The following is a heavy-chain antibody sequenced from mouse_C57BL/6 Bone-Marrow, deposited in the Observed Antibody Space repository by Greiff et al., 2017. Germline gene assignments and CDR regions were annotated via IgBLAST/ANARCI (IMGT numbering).Heavy chain of an antibody. V-gene: IGHV1-85*01. Sequence: QVHVKQSGPELVKPGASVKLSCKASGYTFTSYDINWVKQRPGQGLEWIGWIYPRDGSTKYNEKFKGKATLTVDTSSSTAYMELHSLTSEDSAVYFCARGTVVAHWYFDVWGTGTTVTVSS. CDR3: ARGTVVAHWYFDV. CDR1: GYTFTSYD. D-gene: IGHD1-1*01. J-gene: IGHJ1*03. CDR2: IYPRDGST.